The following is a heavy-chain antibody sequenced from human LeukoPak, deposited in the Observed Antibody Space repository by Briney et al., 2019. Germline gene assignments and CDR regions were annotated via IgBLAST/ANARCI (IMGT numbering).Heavy chain of an antibody. V-gene: IGHV3-21*01. CDR1: GFAFSIYG. CDR2: INSRVDYI. J-gene: IGHJ4*02. Sequence: GESLRLSCAASGFAFSIYGMNGVRQSPGKGLEWVSSINSRVDYIYYSASLKGRFKISRANARSSLYLQMSSLRAEDTAVYYCARRREHGSGSDWLWGQGTLVTVSS. CDR3: ARRREHGSGSDWL. D-gene: IGHD3-10*01.